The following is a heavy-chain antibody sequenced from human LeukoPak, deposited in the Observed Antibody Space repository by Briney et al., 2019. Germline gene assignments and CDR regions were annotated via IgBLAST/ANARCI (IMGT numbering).Heavy chain of an antibody. V-gene: IGHV4-34*01. D-gene: IGHD3-3*01. J-gene: IGHJ6*03. CDR2: INHSGST. CDR3: ARARTIFGVVIPTAVYYMDV. Sequence: SETLSLTCAVYGGSFSGYYWSWIRQPPGKGLEWIGEINHSGSTNYNPSLKSRVTISVDTSKNQFSLKLSSVTAAGTAVYYCARARTIFGVVIPTAVYYMDVWGKGTTVTVSS. CDR1: GGSFSGYY.